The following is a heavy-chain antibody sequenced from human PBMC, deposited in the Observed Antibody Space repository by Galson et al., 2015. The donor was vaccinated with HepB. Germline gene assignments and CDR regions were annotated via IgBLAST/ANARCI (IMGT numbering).Heavy chain of an antibody. Sequence: SLRLSCAASGFTFSHYWMAWVRQAPGRGLEWVANIKEDGSLRYYVDSVKGRFTISRDNAKNSLYLQMNSLRAEDTAVYYCARDLERIQLLIDYWGQGTLVTVSS. D-gene: IGHD5-18*01. J-gene: IGHJ4*02. V-gene: IGHV3-7*01. CDR1: GFTFSHYW. CDR3: ARDLERIQLLIDY. CDR2: IKEDGSLR.